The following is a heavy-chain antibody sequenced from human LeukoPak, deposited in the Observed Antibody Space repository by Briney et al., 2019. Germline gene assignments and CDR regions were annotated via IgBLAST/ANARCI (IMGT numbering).Heavy chain of an antibody. CDR2: ISYDGSNK. V-gene: IGHV3-30-3*01. CDR3: ARDPYYYDSSGYARRGYYYYYGMDV. D-gene: IGHD3-22*01. CDR1: GFTFSSYA. Sequence: GGSLRLSCAASGFTFSSYAMSWVRQAPGKGLEWVAVISYDGSNKYYADSVKGRFTISRDNSKNTLYLQMNSLRAEDTAVYYCARDPYYYDSSGYARRGYYYYYGMDVWGQGTTVTVSS. J-gene: IGHJ6*02.